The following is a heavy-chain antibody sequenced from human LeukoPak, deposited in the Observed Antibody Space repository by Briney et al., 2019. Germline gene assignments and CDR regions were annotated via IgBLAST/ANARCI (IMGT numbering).Heavy chain of an antibody. V-gene: IGHV3-48*03. Sequence: GGSLRLSCAASGFTFSSYEMNWVRQAPEKGQEWVSYISSSGSTIYYADSVKGRFTISRDNAKNSLYLQMNSLRAEDTAVYYCARGSHLNSSSWYGGNDYWGQGTLVTVSS. CDR3: ARGSHLNSSSWYGGNDY. CDR2: ISSSGSTI. CDR1: GFTFSSYE. D-gene: IGHD6-13*01. J-gene: IGHJ4*02.